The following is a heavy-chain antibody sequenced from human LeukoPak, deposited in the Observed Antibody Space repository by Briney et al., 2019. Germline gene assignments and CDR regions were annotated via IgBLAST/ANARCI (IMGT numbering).Heavy chain of an antibody. CDR2: ITTSGSST. CDR3: TRERRGSYYAFES. J-gene: IGHJ4*02. CDR1: GFSSSDYY. D-gene: IGHD3-16*01. Sequence: PGGSLRLSCAASGFSSSDYYMSWVRQAPGKGLEWISYITTSGSSTKYADSVKGRFTISRDNAKNSVVLQMNSLRAEDTAVYYCTRERRGSYYAFESWGQGTLVSVSS. V-gene: IGHV3-11*01.